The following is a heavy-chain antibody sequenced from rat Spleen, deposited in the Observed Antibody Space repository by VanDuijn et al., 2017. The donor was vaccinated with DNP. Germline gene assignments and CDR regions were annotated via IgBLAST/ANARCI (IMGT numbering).Heavy chain of an antibody. CDR3: ARWPGYNPPYAMDV. Sequence: EVQLQESGPGLVKPSQSLSLTCSVTGYSITSSYRWNWIRKFPGNKLEWMGSVNSAGSTNYNPSLKSRISITRDTSKNQLFLQVNAVTTEDTATYHCARWPGYNPPYAMDVWGQGTSVTVSS. J-gene: IGHJ4*01. CDR2: VNSAGST. V-gene: IGHV3-3*01. CDR1: GYSITSSYR. D-gene: IGHD1-4*01.